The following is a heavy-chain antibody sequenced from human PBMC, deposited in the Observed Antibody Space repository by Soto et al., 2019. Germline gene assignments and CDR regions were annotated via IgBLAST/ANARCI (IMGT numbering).Heavy chain of an antibody. Sequence: GVSLTLSCVTSSITLDSAWINWVRQAPGKGLEWVAQAKRKAAGGAIDYAAPVKGRFIISRDDSKNMAYLQMNSLKIEDTALYYCTTGYGSDWYGWGQGT. D-gene: IGHD6-19*01. CDR3: TTGYGSDWYG. J-gene: IGHJ4*02. V-gene: IGHV3-15*07. CDR1: SITLDSAW. CDR2: AKRKAAGGAI.